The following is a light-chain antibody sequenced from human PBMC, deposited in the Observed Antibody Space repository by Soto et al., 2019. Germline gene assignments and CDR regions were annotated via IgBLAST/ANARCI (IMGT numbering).Light chain of an antibody. J-gene: IGKJ1*01. CDR2: GAS. Sequence: EIVLTQSPGTVSLSPLEIATLSFMASQSVSSSYLAWYQQKPGQAPRLLIYGASSRATGIPDRFSGSGSGTDFTLTISRLETEDFAVYYCQQYGSSRTFGQGTKVDI. CDR1: QSVSSSY. CDR3: QQYGSSRT. V-gene: IGKV3-20*01.